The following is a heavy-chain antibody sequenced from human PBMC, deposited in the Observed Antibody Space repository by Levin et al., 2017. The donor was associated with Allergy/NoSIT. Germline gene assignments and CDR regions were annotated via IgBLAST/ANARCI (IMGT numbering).Heavy chain of an antibody. J-gene: IGHJ4*02. D-gene: IGHD3-10*01. Sequence: SQTLSLPCTVSGGSISSYYWSWIRQPPGKGLEWIGYIYYSGSTNYNPSLKSRVTISVDTSKNQFSLKLSSVTAADTAVYYCARTISGRYLYFDYWGQGTLVTVSS. CDR3: ARTISGRYLYFDY. V-gene: IGHV4-59*08. CDR1: GGSISSYY. CDR2: IYYSGST.